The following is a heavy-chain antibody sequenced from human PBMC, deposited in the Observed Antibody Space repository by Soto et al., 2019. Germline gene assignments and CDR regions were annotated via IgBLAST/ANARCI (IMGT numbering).Heavy chain of an antibody. CDR3: ARSLPGGTIYYMDV. J-gene: IGHJ6*03. V-gene: IGHV4-31*03. CDR1: GGSISSGGSY. D-gene: IGHD1-26*01. Sequence: QVQLRESGPGLVKPSQTLSLTCTVAGGSISSGGSYWSWVRLHPGKGLEWIGHIYYSGSTYYNPSLKSRVAITVDTYKKYFSLRLSSVTAADTAVYYCARSLPGGTIYYMDVWGEGTTVTVSS. CDR2: IYYSGST.